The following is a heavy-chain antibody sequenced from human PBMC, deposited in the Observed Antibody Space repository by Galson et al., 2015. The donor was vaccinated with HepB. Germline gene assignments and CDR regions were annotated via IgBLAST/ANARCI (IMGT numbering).Heavy chain of an antibody. Sequence: SLRLSCAASGFTFSSYAMHWVRQAPGKGLEWVAVISYDGSNKYYADSVKGRFTISRDNSKNTLYLQMNSLRAEDTAVYYCARGVYCSSTSCYFWIGWFDPWGQGTLVTVSS. CDR2: ISYDGSNK. CDR3: ARGVYCSSTSCYFWIGWFDP. CDR1: GFTFSSYA. J-gene: IGHJ5*02. D-gene: IGHD2-2*01. V-gene: IGHV3-30-3*01.